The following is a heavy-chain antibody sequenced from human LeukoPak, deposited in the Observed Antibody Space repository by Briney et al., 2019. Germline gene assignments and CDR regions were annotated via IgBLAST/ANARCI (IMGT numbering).Heavy chain of an antibody. CDR2: ISAYNGNT. D-gene: IGHD6-13*01. J-gene: IGHJ5*02. Sequence: ASVKVSCKASGYTFTSYGISWVRQAPGQGLEWMGWISAYNGNTNYAQKLQGRVTMTTDTSTSTAYMELRSLRSDDTAVYYCARERRDSSSWCGNWFDPWGQGTLVTVSS. CDR1: GYTFTSYG. V-gene: IGHV1-18*01. CDR3: ARERRDSSSWCGNWFDP.